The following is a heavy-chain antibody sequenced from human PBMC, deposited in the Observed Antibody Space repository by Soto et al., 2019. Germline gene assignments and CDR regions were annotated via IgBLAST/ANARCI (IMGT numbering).Heavy chain of an antibody. Sequence: SETLSLTCAVYGGTFSGYYWTWIRQPPGTGLEWIGEINHSGSTNYNPSLKSRVTISVDTSKNQFSLKMTSVTAADTAVYYCARVPYSSSWYWFDPWGQGTLVTVSS. CDR1: GGTFSGYY. V-gene: IGHV4-34*01. CDR3: ARVPYSSSWYWFDP. CDR2: INHSGST. J-gene: IGHJ5*02. D-gene: IGHD6-13*01.